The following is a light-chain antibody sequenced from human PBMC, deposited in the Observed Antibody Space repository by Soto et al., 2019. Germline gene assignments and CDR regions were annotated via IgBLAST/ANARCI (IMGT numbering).Light chain of an antibody. CDR2: EVN. CDR1: SSDVGYHNY. Sequence: QSVLTQPASVSGSPGQSITISCTGNSSDVGYHNYVSWYRQHPGKAPRLMIYEVNNRPSGVSNRFSGSKSGNTASLTISGLQAGDEADYYCSSCTSSNTLLYVFGTGTKVTVL. CDR3: SSCTSSNTLLYV. V-gene: IGLV2-14*01. J-gene: IGLJ1*01.